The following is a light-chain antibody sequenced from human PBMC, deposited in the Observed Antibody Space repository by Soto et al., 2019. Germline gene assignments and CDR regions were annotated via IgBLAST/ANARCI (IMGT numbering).Light chain of an antibody. CDR2: EVS. V-gene: IGLV2-14*01. CDR3: FSYTSSGTYV. CDR1: SSDVGNYKY. J-gene: IGLJ1*01. Sequence: QSGLTQPASVSGSPGQSITISFTGTSSDVGNYKYVSWYQQHPGKAPKLMIYEVSNRPSGVSNRFSGSKSGNTASLTISGLQAEDETDYYCFSYTSSGTYVFGTGTKV.